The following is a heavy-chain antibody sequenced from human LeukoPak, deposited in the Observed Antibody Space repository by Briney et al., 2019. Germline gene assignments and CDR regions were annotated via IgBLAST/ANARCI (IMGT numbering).Heavy chain of an antibody. Sequence: GGSLRLSCAASGFTFSSYSMNWVRQAPGKGLEWVSYISSSSSTIYYADSVKGRFTISRDNSKNTLYLQMNSLRAEDTAVYYCARDREIAAAGTGTFDYWGQGTLVTVSS. CDR2: ISSSSSTI. J-gene: IGHJ4*02. CDR1: GFTFSSYS. CDR3: ARDREIAAAGTGTFDY. D-gene: IGHD6-13*01. V-gene: IGHV3-48*01.